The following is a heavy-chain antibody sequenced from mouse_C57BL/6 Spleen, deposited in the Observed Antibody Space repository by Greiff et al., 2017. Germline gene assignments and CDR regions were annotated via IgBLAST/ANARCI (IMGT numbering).Heavy chain of an antibody. V-gene: IGHV14-3*01. J-gene: IGHJ2*01. CDR1: GFYIKNSY. Sequence: VQLQQSVAELVRPGASVTLSCTASGFYIKNSYMHWVKQRPEKGLEWIGRIDPEYGTTKYAPKFQGKDTITADTSSNTAYLQISSLTSEDTAIYYCALMVAGKDSFDYWGQGTTLTVSS. CDR3: ALMVAGKDSFDY. D-gene: IGHD1-1*02. CDR2: IDPEYGTT.